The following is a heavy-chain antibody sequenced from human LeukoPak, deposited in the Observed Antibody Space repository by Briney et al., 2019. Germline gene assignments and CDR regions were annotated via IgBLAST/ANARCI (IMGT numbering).Heavy chain of an antibody. V-gene: IGHV3-64D*06. CDR2: ISSNGDNT. CDR3: VRGTGY. Sequence: GGSLRLSCSVSGFTFSTYVMHWVRQAPGKGLECVSAISSNGDNTYYADSVKGRFTISRDNSKNTLYLQMSSLRADDAAVYYCVRGTGYWGQGTLVTVSS. J-gene: IGHJ4*02. CDR1: GFTFSTYV.